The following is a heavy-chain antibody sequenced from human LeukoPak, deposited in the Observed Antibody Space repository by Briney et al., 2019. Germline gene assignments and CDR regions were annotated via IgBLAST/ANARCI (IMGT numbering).Heavy chain of an antibody. CDR2: ISYDGSNK. CDR1: GFTFSSYA. J-gene: IGHJ5*02. Sequence: GGSLRLSCVASGFTFSSYAMHWVRQAPGKGLEWVAVISYDGSNKYYADSVKGRFTISRDNSKNTLYLQMNSLRAEDTAVYYCARDQGGYNPWGQGTLVTVSS. V-gene: IGHV3-30-3*01. CDR3: ARDQGGYNP. D-gene: IGHD5-12*01.